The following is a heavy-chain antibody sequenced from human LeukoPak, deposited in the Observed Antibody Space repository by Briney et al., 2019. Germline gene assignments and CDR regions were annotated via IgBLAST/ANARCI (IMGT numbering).Heavy chain of an antibody. CDR3: AILDSEVRAPYNWFDP. CDR1: GYTFTGYY. D-gene: IGHD3-10*01. V-gene: IGHV1-2*02. CDR2: INPNSGGT. Sequence: ASVKVSCKASGYTFTGYYMHWVRQAPGQGLEWMGWINPNSGGTNYAQKFQGRVTMTRDTSISTAYMELSRLRSDDTAVYYCAILDSEVRAPYNWFDPWGQGTLVTVSS. J-gene: IGHJ5*02.